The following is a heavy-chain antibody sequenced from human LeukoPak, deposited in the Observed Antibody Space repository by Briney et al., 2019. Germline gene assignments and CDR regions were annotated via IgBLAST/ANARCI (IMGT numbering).Heavy chain of an antibody. D-gene: IGHD5-18*01. Sequence: GGSLRLSCAASGFTFSSYWMSWVRQAPGKGLGWVANIKQDGSEKYYVDSVKGRFTISRDNAKNSLYLQMKSLRAEDTAVYYCAREEYTAMFDYWGQGTLVTVSS. CDR3: AREEYTAMFDY. V-gene: IGHV3-7*01. CDR2: IKQDGSEK. J-gene: IGHJ4*02. CDR1: GFTFSSYW.